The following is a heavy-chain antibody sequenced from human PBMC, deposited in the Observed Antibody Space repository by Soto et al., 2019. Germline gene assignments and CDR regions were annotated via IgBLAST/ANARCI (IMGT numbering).Heavy chain of an antibody. CDR3: ARGMTGTTILYYYYGMDV. CDR1: GGTFSSYA. J-gene: IGHJ6*02. CDR2: IIPIFGTA. V-gene: IGHV1-69*13. Sequence: WTSVKVSCKASGGTFSSYAISWVRQAPGQGLEWMGGIIPIFGTANYAQKFQGRVTITADESTSTAYMELSSLRSEDTAVYYCARGMTGTTILYYYYGMDVWGQGTTVTVSS. D-gene: IGHD1-7*01.